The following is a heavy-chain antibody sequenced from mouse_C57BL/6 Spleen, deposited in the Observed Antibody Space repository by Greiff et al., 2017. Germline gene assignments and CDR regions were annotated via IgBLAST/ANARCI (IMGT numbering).Heavy chain of an antibody. D-gene: IGHD2-5*01. V-gene: IGHV1-59*01. CDR1: GYTFTSYW. Sequence: QVQLQQPGAELVRPGTSVKLSCKASGYTFTSYWMHWVKQRPGQGLEWIGVIDPSDSYTNDNQKFKGKATLTVDTSSSTAYMQLRSLTSVDSAVYYGARDYSNLFAYWGQGTLVTVSA. CDR3: ARDYSNLFAY. J-gene: IGHJ3*01. CDR2: IDPSDSYT.